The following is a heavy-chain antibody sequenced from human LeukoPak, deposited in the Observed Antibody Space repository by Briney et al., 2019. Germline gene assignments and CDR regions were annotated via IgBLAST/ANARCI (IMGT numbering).Heavy chain of an antibody. Sequence: SETPSLTCAVYGGSFSGYYWSWIRQPPGKGLEWIGEINHSGSTNYNPSLKSRVTIAVDTSKNQFSLKLSSVTAADTAVYYCASNPIVVVVAATPGWFDPWGQGTLVTVSS. CDR3: ASNPIVVVVAATPGWFDP. J-gene: IGHJ5*02. CDR1: GGSFSGYY. CDR2: INHSGST. V-gene: IGHV4-34*01. D-gene: IGHD2-15*01.